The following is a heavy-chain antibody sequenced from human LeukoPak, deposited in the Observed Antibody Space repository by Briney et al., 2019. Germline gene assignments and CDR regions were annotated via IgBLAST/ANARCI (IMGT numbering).Heavy chain of an antibody. V-gene: IGHV3-30*18. CDR2: ISYDGSNK. J-gene: IGHJ4*02. CDR3: AKTSGHFDF. Sequence: GGSLRLSCAASGFTFSSYGMRWVRQAPGKGLEWVAVISYDGSNKYYADSVKGRFTISRDNSKNTLYLQMNSLRAEDTAVYYCAKTSGHFDFWGQGTLVTVSS. CDR1: GFTFSSYG. D-gene: IGHD6-19*01.